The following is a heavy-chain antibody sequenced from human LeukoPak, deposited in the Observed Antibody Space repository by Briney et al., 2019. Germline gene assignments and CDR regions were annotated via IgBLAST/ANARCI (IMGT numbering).Heavy chain of an antibody. J-gene: IGHJ6*03. V-gene: IGHV4-39*07. CDR3: ARVAYGSSGYYLDYYYMDA. D-gene: IGHD3-22*01. Sequence: SETLSLTCTVSGGSISSSSYHWGWIRQPPRKGLEWIGSMYYSGSTYYNASLKSRVTISVDTSKNQFSLKVTSVTAADTAVYYCARVAYGSSGYYLDYYYMDAWGKGTTVAVSS. CDR1: GGSISSSSYH. CDR2: MYYSGST.